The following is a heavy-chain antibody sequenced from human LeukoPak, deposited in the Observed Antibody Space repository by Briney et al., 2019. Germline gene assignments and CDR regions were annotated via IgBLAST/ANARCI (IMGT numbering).Heavy chain of an antibody. CDR1: GFTFSSYW. D-gene: IGHD3-16*02. CDR3: ASMITFGGVIVAP. V-gene: IGHV3-74*01. J-gene: IGHJ4*02. Sequence: GESLRLSCAASGFTFSSYWMHWVRQAPGKGLVWVSRINSDGSSTSYADSVKGRFTISRDNAKNTLYLQMNSLRAEDTAVYYCASMITFGGVIVAPGGQGTLVTVSS. CDR2: INSDGSST.